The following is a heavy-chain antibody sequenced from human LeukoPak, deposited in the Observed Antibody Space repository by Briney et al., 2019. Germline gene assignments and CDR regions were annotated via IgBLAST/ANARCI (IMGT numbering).Heavy chain of an antibody. CDR1: VGSFSGHY. D-gene: IGHD5-18*01. CDR3: ARGRVDKAMLY. J-gene: IGHJ4*02. Sequence: SQTLSLTCAVYVGSFSGHYWSWIRHPPGKGLEWIGENNHSGSTNYNPSLKSRVTISVDTSKNQFSLKLSSVTAADTAVYYCARGRVDKAMLYWGQGNLVTVSS. V-gene: IGHV4-34*01. CDR2: NNHSGST.